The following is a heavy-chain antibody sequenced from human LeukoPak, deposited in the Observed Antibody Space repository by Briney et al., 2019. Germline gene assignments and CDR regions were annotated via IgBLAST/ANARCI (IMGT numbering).Heavy chain of an antibody. J-gene: IGHJ6*02. Sequence: GGSLRLSCAASGFTFSSYGMSWVRQAPGKGLEWVSVISGRDVNTYYADSVKGRFTISRDNAKNTLYLQVNSLRAEDTAVYYCARGNYYGMDVWGQGTTVTVSS. CDR2: ISGRDVNT. V-gene: IGHV3-23*01. CDR3: ARGNYYGMDV. CDR1: GFTFSSYG.